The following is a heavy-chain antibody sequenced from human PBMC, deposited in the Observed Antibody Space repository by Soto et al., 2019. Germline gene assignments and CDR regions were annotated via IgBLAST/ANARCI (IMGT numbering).Heavy chain of an antibody. Sequence: SETLSLTCAVYGGSLSGYYLSWIRQPPGKGLEWIGEMNHSGSTNYNPSLKSRVTISVDTSKNQFSLKLTSVTAADTAVYYCARDVLGYCSSTTCDRYGDYLYSRMGLWGHGITVTV. CDR3: ARDVLGYCSSTTCDRYGDYLYSRMGL. CDR1: GGSLSGYY. CDR2: MNHSGST. J-gene: IGHJ6*02. D-gene: IGHD2-2*01. V-gene: IGHV4-34*01.